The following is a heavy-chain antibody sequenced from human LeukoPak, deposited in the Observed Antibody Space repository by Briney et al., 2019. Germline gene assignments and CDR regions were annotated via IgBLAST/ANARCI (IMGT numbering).Heavy chain of an antibody. CDR1: GYTFTGYY. D-gene: IGHD1-14*01. Sequence: ASVKVSCKASGYTFTGYYMHWVRQAPGQGLEWMGWINPNSGGTNYAQKFQGRVTMTRGTSISTAYMELSRLRSDDTAVYYCARFLWRAGGFDYWGQGTLVTVSS. J-gene: IGHJ4*02. V-gene: IGHV1-2*02. CDR2: INPNSGGT. CDR3: ARFLWRAGGFDY.